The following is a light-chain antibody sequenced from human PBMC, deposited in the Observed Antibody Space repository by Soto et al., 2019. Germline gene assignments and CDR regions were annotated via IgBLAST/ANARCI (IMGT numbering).Light chain of an antibody. CDR2: EVS. CDR3: CSYVGGQTVVV. V-gene: IGLV2-23*02. CDR1: SSDVGSYDL. J-gene: IGLJ3*02. Sequence: QSALTQPASVSGSPGQSITISCSGTSSDVGSYDLVSWYQQQPGRAPKLLIFEVSKRPSGVSNRFSGSKSGNTASLTISGLQAEDEADYHSCSYVGGQTVVVFGGGTQLTVL.